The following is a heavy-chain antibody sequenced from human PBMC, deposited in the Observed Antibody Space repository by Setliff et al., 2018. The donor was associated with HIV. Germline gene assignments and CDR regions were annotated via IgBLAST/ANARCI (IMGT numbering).Heavy chain of an antibody. V-gene: IGHV1-69*10. CDR1: GGTLGSYA. J-gene: IGHJ6*03. CDR2: IIPEFGVA. D-gene: IGHD2-15*01. CDR3: GRSGGWWGHSNPHPFYYYMDV. Sequence: GASVKVSCKVSGGTLGSYAINWVRQAPGQGLEWIGGIIPEFGVASHTPKMEGRLTVDADKSRTTTYMVLSNLRFDDPDVYYCGRSGGWWGHSNPHPFYYYMDVWGKGTSVTVAS.